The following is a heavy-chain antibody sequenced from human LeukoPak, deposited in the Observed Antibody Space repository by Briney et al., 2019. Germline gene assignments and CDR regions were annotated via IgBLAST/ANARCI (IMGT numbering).Heavy chain of an antibody. CDR3: ARVGIWPGLCFDS. V-gene: IGHV3-11*05. D-gene: IGHD2-15*01. CDR1: GFTFSDFS. J-gene: IGHJ4*02. Sequence: GVSLRLSCAASGFTFSDFSMSWIRQAPGKGLEWVSYISGGSSDTNYADSVKGRFTISRDNTKNSLSLQMNSLRAEDMAVYYCARVGIWPGLCFDSWGQGALVTVSS. CDR2: ISGGSSDT.